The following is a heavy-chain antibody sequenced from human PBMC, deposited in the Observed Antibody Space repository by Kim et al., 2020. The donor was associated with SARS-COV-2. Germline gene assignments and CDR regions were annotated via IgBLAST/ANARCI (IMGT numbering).Heavy chain of an antibody. D-gene: IGHD6-19*01. CDR1: GGSISSSSYY. J-gene: IGHJ6*02. Sequence: SETLSLTCTVSGGSISSSSYYWGWIRQPPGKGLEWIGSIYYSGSTYYNPSLKSRVTISVDTSKNQFSLKLSSVTAADTAVYYCARSQWLGRYYYYGMDVWGQGTTVTVSS. CDR2: IYYSGST. CDR3: ARSQWLGRYYYYGMDV. V-gene: IGHV4-39*01.